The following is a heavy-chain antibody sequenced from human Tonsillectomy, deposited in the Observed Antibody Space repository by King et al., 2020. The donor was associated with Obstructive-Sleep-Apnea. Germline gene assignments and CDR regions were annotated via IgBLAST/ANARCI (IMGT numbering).Heavy chain of an antibody. V-gene: IGHV4-59*08. J-gene: IGHJ4*02. CDR3: ARHRGVEDYGGYGDYFDY. D-gene: IGHD5-12*01. CDR1: VGSISNYY. CDR2: MYYMGNT. Sequence: QLQESGPGLVKPSDTLSLTCTVSVGSISNYYWSWILQPPGKGLKWIGYMYYMGNTNFNPSLKSRITISADTSKIQFSLRLSSVTAADTAVYYCARHRGVEDYGGYGDYFDYWGQGTLVTVSS.